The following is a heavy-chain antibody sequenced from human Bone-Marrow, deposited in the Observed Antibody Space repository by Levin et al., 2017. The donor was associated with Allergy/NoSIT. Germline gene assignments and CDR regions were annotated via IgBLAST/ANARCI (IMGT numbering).Heavy chain of an antibody. CDR1: GFTFSTYC. CDR3: ARGSSGYDQPTLNDY. D-gene: IGHD5-12*01. V-gene: IGHV3-48*01. Sequence: GGSLRLSCAASGFTFSTYCMNWVRQAPGKGLEWVSYIRSSSSTIYYADSVQGRFTISRDNAKNSLYLQMNSLRAEDTAVYYCARGSSGYDQPTLNDYWGQGTLVTVSS. J-gene: IGHJ4*02. CDR2: IRSSSSTI.